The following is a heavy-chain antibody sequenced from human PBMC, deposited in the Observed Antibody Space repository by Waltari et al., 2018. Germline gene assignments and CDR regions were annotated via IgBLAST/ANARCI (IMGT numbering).Heavy chain of an antibody. J-gene: IGHJ4*02. Sequence: QVQLQQWGAGLLKPSETLSLTCAVYGGSFSGYYWSWIRQPPGKGLEWIGEINHSGSTNYNPSLKSRVTISVDTSKNQFSLKLSSVTAADTAVYYCARGCRIVVVTATPRGFDYWGQGTLVTVSS. CDR1: GGSFSGYY. CDR3: ARGCRIVVVTATPRGFDY. CDR2: INHSGST. V-gene: IGHV4-34*01. D-gene: IGHD2-21*02.